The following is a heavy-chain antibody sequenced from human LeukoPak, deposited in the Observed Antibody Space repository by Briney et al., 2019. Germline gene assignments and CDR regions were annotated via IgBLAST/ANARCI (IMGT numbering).Heavy chain of an antibody. CDR2: ISSSGSTI. J-gene: IGHJ4*02. D-gene: IGHD3-9*01. Sequence: PGGSLRLSCAASGFTFSSYEMNWVRQAPGKGLEWVSYISSSGSTIYYADSVKGRFTISRDNAKNSLYLQMNSLRAEDTALYYCAKAIRYFDWFHPLIYYFGYWGQGTLVTVSS. CDR1: GFTFSSYE. CDR3: AKAIRYFDWFHPLIYYFGY. V-gene: IGHV3-48*03.